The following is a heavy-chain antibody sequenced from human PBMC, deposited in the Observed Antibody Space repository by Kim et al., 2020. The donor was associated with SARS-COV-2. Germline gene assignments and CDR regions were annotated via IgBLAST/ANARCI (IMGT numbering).Heavy chain of an antibody. V-gene: IGHV4-34*01. Sequence: GHTHCNPTVERRVTISVDASKNQCYLKLSSVTAADTAVYYCARGSAFDIWGQGTMVTVSS. J-gene: IGHJ3*02. CDR3: ARGSAFDI. CDR2: GHT.